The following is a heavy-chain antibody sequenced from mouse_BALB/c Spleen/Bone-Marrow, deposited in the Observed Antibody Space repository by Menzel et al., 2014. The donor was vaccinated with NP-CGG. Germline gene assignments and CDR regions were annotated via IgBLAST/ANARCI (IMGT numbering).Heavy chain of an antibody. CDR3: TRSGNAMDY. J-gene: IGHJ4*01. CDR2: IYPGISDT. D-gene: IGHD1-1*02. Sequence: EVQLVESGTVLARPGASVKMSCKASGYTFTSYWMHWVKQRPGQGLEWIGAIYPGISDTSYNQKFKGKAKLTAVTSTTTAYVDLSSLTNEDSAVYYCTRSGNAMDYWGQGTSVTVSS. CDR1: GYTFTSYW. V-gene: IGHV1-5*01.